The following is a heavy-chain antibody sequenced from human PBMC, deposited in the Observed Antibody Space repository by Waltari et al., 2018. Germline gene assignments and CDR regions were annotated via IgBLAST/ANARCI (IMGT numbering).Heavy chain of an antibody. D-gene: IGHD3-10*01. CDR1: GFALRMFS. J-gene: IGHJ4*02. CDR2: IKFDGTGQ. CDR3: ARGSADFVRFWDS. V-gene: IGHV3-7*03. Sequence: DVYLAESGGGLVQPGGSLRLSCAASGFALRMFSMSWVRQAPGEGLEGVANIKFDGTGQYYLDSVAGRFTISRDNTKNSLYLQMDRLRDDDTAVYYCARGSADFVRFWDSWGQGTLVTVSS.